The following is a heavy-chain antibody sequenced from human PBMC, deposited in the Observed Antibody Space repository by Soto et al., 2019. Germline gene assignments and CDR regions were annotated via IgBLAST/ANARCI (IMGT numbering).Heavy chain of an antibody. CDR1: GFTFSSYA. Sequence: GGSLRLSCAASGFTFSSYALSWVRQAPGEGLEWVSNISGSGDNTYFADSEQGRFTNSRDNSKKTLYLQMNSLRAEDTAVYYCAKERLIAVAGTIGVFDYWGQGTLVTVSS. CDR3: AKERLIAVAGTIGVFDY. V-gene: IGHV3-23*01. D-gene: IGHD6-19*01. CDR2: ISGSGDNT. J-gene: IGHJ4*02.